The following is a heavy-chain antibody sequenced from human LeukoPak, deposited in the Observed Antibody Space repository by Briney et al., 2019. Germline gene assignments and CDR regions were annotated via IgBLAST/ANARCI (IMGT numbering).Heavy chain of an antibody. Sequence: GGSLRLSCAASGFTFSSYAMSWVRQAPGKGLEWVSAISGSGGSTYYADSVKGRFTISRDNSKNTLYLQMNSLRAGDTAVYYCAKMPGYCSSTSCRGWYFDYWGQGTLVTVSS. CDR2: ISGSGGST. V-gene: IGHV3-23*01. CDR3: AKMPGYCSSTSCRGWYFDY. J-gene: IGHJ4*02. D-gene: IGHD2-2*01. CDR1: GFTFSSYA.